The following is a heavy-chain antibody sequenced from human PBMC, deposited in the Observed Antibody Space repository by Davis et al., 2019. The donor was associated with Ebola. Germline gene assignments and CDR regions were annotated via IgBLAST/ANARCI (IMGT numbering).Heavy chain of an antibody. J-gene: IGHJ4*02. CDR1: GFTFSSYG. CDR3: ARDRGGLDY. CDR2: ISYDGSNK. D-gene: IGHD3-16*01. Sequence: GGSLRLSCAASGFTFSSYGMHWVRQAPGKGLEWVAVISYDGSNKYYADPVKGRFTISRDNAKNSLYLQMNSLRAEDTAVYYCARDRGGLDYWGQGTLVTVSS. V-gene: IGHV3-30*03.